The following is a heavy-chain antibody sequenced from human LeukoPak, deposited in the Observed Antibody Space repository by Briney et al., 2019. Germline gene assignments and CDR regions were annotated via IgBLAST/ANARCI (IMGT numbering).Heavy chain of an antibody. CDR3: TRDGYSSGWYALDV. D-gene: IGHD6-19*01. Sequence: SETLSLTCIVSGGSISTYYWSWIRQPAGKGLEWIGRFYPSGSTNYNPSLKSRVTMSVDTSKNQFSLELSSVTAADTAVYYCTRDGYSSGWYALDVWGKGTTVTVSS. J-gene: IGHJ6*04. V-gene: IGHV4-4*07. CDR1: GGSISTYY. CDR2: FYPSGST.